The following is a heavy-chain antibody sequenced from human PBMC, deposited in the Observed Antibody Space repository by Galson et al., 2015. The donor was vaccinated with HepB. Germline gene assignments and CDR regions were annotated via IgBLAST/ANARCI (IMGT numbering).Heavy chain of an antibody. CDR1: GGSISSYY. Sequence: QVQLQESGPGLVKPSETLSLTCTISGGSISSYYWSWIRQPPGKGLEWIGYIYYSGSTNYNPSLKSRVTISVDTSKNQFSLKLSSVTAADTAVYYCARPLWFGELDAFDIWGQGTMVTVSS. CDR2: IYYSGST. CDR3: ARPLWFGELDAFDI. D-gene: IGHD3-10*01. V-gene: IGHV4-59*01. J-gene: IGHJ3*02.